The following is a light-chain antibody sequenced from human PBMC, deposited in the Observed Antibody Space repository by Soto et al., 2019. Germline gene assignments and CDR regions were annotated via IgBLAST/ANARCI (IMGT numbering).Light chain of an antibody. CDR2: DVS. V-gene: IGLV2-14*01. J-gene: IGLJ1*01. CDR1: SSDVGDYNY. CDR3: SSYTSSSTSV. Sequence: QSALTQPASVSGSPGQSITISCTGTSSDVGDYNYVSWYQQHPGKAPKLMIYDVSNRPSGVSTRFSGSKSGNTASLTISGLQAEDEADYYCSSYTSSSTSVFGTGTKLTVL.